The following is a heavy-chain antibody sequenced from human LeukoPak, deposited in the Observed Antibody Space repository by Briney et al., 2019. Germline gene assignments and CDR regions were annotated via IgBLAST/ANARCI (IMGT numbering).Heavy chain of an antibody. V-gene: IGHV3-7*01. J-gene: IGHJ4*02. CDR3: ARGGYGSCDY. CDR2: IKHDGSEK. D-gene: IGHD6-13*01. CDR1: GFTFSGYW. Sequence: PGGSLRLSCAASGFTFSGYWMSWVRQAPGKGLEWVANIKHDGSEKYYVDSVKGRFTISRYNARNSLYLQMNSLRAEDTAVYYCARGGYGSCDYWGQGTLVSVSS.